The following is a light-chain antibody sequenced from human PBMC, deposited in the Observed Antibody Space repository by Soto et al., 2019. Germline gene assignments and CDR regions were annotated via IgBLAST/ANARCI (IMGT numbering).Light chain of an antibody. CDR1: QGVRGH. J-gene: IGKJ4*01. CDR3: QQYDTWPFT. V-gene: IGKV3-15*01. Sequence: EIVVTKSPAILSVSPGERVSLYCRASQGVRGHLAWYRQTPGQTPRLLIHDSSSRATGVTARFSASGSGTEFVLTISSLQSEYFAIYYCQQYDTWPFTFVGGTKIEIK. CDR2: DSS.